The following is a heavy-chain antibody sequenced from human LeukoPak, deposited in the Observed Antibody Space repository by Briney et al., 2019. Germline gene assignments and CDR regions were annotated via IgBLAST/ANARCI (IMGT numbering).Heavy chain of an antibody. CDR3: ARRGIAVAGPYYYYYYGMDV. CDR2: IYYSGST. CDR1: GDSLSSSSYF. D-gene: IGHD6-19*01. V-gene: IGHV4-39*01. Sequence: SETLSLTCTVSGDSLSSSSYFWGWIRQPPGKGLEWIGSIYYSGSTYYNPSLKSRVTISVDTSKNQFSLKLSSVTAADTAVYYCARRGIAVAGPYYYYYYGMDVWGQGTTVTVSS. J-gene: IGHJ6*02.